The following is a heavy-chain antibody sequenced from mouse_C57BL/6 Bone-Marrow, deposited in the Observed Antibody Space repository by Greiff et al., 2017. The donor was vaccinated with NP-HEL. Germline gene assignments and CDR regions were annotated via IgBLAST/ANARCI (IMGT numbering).Heavy chain of an antibody. CDR1: GFTFSSYG. Sequence: EVQRVESGGDLVKPGGSLKLSCAASGFTFSSYGMSWVRQTPDKRLEWVATISSGGSYTYYPDSVKGRFTIARDNAKNTLYLQMSRRKSEDTAMYYCARHYYSNYFDYWGQGTTLTVSS. CDR3: ARHYYSNYFDY. V-gene: IGHV5-6*01. CDR2: ISSGGSYT. D-gene: IGHD2-5*01. J-gene: IGHJ2*01.